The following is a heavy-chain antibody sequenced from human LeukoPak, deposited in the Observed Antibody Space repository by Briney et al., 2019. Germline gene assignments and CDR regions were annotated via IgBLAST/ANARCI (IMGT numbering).Heavy chain of an antibody. CDR1: GFTFSRYA. CDR2: ISGSSSGT. V-gene: IGHV3-23*01. D-gene: IGHD3-22*01. Sequence: GGSLRLSCAGSGFTFSRYAMNWVRQAPGKGLEWVSTISGSSSGTYYADSVKGRFTVSRDNSKNTLYLQMNSLRAEDTAVYYCAKTHDSSGYDYWGQGTLVTVSS. J-gene: IGHJ4*02. CDR3: AKTHDSSGYDY.